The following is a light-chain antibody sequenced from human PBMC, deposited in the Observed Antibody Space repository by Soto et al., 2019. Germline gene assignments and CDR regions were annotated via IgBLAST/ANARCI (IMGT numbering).Light chain of an antibody. V-gene: IGKV3-11*01. Sequence: EIVLTQSPATLSLSPGERATLSCRASQSVSSYLAWYQQKPGQAPRLLIYDASTRATGIPARFSGSGSGTDFTLTISSLEPEDFAVYYCQQRSNWPPWTVGQGTKVEVK. CDR1: QSVSSY. J-gene: IGKJ1*01. CDR3: QQRSNWPPWT. CDR2: DAS.